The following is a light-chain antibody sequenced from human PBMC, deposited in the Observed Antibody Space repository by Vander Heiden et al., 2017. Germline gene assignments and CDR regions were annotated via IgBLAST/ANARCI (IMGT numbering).Light chain of an antibody. CDR2: GAS. V-gene: IGKV3-20*01. Sequence: EIVLTQSPGTMSLSPGGRATLSCRASQSVTNNFLAWYQQKPGQAPRLLIYGASNRATGIPDRFSGSGSGTDFTLTISRLEPEDFAVYYCQQYGSSPYTFDQGTKLEIK. CDR3: QQYGSSPYT. J-gene: IGKJ2*01. CDR1: QSVTNNF.